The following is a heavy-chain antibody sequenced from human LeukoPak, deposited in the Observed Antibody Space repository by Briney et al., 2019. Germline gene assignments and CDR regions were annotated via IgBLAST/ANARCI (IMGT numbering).Heavy chain of an antibody. CDR1: RGTFSSYA. CDR3: ARGNTPETYYYDSNGYCLPDY. D-gene: IGHD3-22*01. CDR2: IIPIFGTA. V-gene: IGHV1-69*13. Sequence: GASVKVSCKASRGTFSSYAISWVRQAPGQGLEWMGGIIPIFGTANYAQKFQGRVTITADESTSTAYMELSSLRSEDTAVYYCARGNTPETYYYDSNGYCLPDYWGQGTLVTVSS. J-gene: IGHJ4*02.